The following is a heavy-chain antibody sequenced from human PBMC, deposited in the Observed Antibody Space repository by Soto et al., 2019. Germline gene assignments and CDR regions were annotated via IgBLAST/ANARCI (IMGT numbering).Heavy chain of an antibody. CDR3: VIDRALDSSGHWFDT. V-gene: IGHV4-31*03. J-gene: IGHJ5*02. D-gene: IGHD6-19*01. CDR1: GRPVSSGGYY. CDR2: IYHLGSP. Sequence: QVQLQESGPGLVKPSQTLSLTCTVSGRPVSSGGYYWTWIRQHPGRGLEWIGYIYHLGSPSYNPSIENRLTISLDTSKNQCSLNRTSVTAADTAIYYFVIDRALDSSGHWFDTWGQGILVTVSS.